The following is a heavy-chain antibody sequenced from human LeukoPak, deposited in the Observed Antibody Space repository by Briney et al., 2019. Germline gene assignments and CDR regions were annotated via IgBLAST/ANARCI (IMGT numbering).Heavy chain of an antibody. D-gene: IGHD3-22*01. J-gene: IGHJ4*02. CDR3: ARAAPTRTLIGSGADY. CDR2: ISSSSSYI. CDR1: GFTFSSYS. Sequence: KAGGSLRLSCAASGFTFSSYSMSWVRQAPGKGLEWVSSISSSSSYIYYADSVKGRFTISRDNAKNSLYLQMNSLRAEDTAVYYCARAAPTRTLIGSGADYWGQGTLVTVSS. V-gene: IGHV3-21*01.